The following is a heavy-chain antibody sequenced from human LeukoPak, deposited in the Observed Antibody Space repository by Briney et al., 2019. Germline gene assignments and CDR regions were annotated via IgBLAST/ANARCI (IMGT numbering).Heavy chain of an antibody. CDR3: ARDRGDYYYYYMDV. J-gene: IGHJ6*03. Sequence: PGGSLRLSCAASGFTFSSYRMNWVRQAPGKGLEWVSSISSSSSYIYCADSVKGRFTISRDNAKNSLYLQMDSLRAEDTAVYYCARDRGDYYYYYMDVWGKGTTVTISS. CDR1: GFTFSSYR. V-gene: IGHV3-21*01. CDR2: ISSSSSYI.